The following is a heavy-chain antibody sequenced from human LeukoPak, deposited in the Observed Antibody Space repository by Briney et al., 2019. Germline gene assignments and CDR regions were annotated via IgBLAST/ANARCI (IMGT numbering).Heavy chain of an antibody. J-gene: IGHJ4*02. CDR1: EGTFSSYA. V-gene: IGHV1-69*01. D-gene: IGHD1-26*01. Sequence: SVKVSCKASEGTFSSYAISWVRQAPGQGLEWMGGIIPIFGTANYAQKFQGRVTIIADESTSTAYMELSSLRSEDTAVYYCARGVVGATTGAYSFDYWGRGTLVTVSS. CDR2: IIPIFGTA. CDR3: ARGVVGATTGAYSFDY.